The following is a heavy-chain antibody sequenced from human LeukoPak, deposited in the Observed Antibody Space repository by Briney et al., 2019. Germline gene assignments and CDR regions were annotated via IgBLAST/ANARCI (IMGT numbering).Heavy chain of an antibody. D-gene: IGHD1-26*01. V-gene: IGHV1-2*02. Sequence: ASVKVSCKASGYTFTGYYMHWVRQAPGQGLEWMGWINPNSGGTNYAQKFQGRVTMTRDTSISTAYMELSRLRSDDTAVYYCARDPIAKWELLLDYWGQGTLVTVSS. CDR1: GYTFTGYY. CDR3: ARDPIAKWELLLDY. CDR2: INPNSGGT. J-gene: IGHJ4*02.